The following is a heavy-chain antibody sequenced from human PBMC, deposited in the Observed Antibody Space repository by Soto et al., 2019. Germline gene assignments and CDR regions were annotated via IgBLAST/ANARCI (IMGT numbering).Heavy chain of an antibody. D-gene: IGHD6-13*01. CDR1: GYTFTSYG. CDR2: INAANGDT. Sequence: GDSVKVSSKASGYTFTSYGIHWVRQAPGQRLEWMGWINAANGDTKYSPKFQGRVTITRDTSASTAYMELSSLRSEDTAVYYCVRRHVSATGIDWFDPWGQGTLVTVSS. V-gene: IGHV1-3*01. J-gene: IGHJ5*02. CDR3: VRRHVSATGIDWFDP.